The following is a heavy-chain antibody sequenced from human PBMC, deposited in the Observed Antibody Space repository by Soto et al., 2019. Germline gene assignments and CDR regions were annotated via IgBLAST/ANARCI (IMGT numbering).Heavy chain of an antibody. D-gene: IGHD3-16*02. CDR1: GGSISSYY. CDR2: IYYSGST. J-gene: IGHJ4*02. CDR3: ARAIRRISRYYFDY. Sequence: SQTLSLTCTVSGGSISSYYWSWIRQPPGKGLEWIGYIYYSGSTNYNPSLKSRVTISVDTSKNQFSLKLSSVTAADTAVYYCARAIRRISRYYFDYWGQGTLVTVSS. V-gene: IGHV4-59*01.